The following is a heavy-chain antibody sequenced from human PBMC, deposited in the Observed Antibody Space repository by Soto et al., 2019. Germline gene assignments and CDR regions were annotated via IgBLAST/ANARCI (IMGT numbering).Heavy chain of an antibody. D-gene: IGHD2-21*02. CDR1: GVTLRNYE. V-gene: IGHV3-48*03. Sequence: PGGSLRLSCAASGVTLRNYEMNWVRQAPGKGLEWISKISGSNNNIYYADSVRGRFTISRDNAKNSLYLQMNSLRAEDTAIYYCASERLCGADCYFFDNWGQGTQVTVSS. J-gene: IGHJ4*02. CDR2: ISGSNNNI. CDR3: ASERLCGADCYFFDN.